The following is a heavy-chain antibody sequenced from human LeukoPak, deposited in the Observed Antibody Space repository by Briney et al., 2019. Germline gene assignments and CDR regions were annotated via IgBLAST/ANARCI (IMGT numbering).Heavy chain of an antibody. CDR1: GYTFTSCY. CDR2: INPNSGGT. CDR3: ARAIVVVPAANDY. Sequence: ASVKVSFKASGYTFTSCYMHWVRQAPGQGLEWMGLINPNSGGTNYAQKFQGRVTMTRDTSISTAYMELSRLRSDDTAVYYCARAIVVVPAANDYWGQGTLVTVSS. D-gene: IGHD2-2*01. J-gene: IGHJ4*02. V-gene: IGHV1-2*02.